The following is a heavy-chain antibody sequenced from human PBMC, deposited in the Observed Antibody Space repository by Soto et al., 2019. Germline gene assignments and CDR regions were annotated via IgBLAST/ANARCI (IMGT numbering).Heavy chain of an antibody. CDR1: GGSISSYY. CDR3: ARHYCRSTSCYPAFDI. J-gene: IGHJ3*02. CDR2: IYYSGST. V-gene: IGHV4-59*08. Sequence: SLTCTVSGGSISSYYWSWIRQPPGKGLEWIGYIYYSGSTNYNPSLKSRVTISVDTSKNQFSLKLSSVTAADTAVYYCARHYCRSTSCYPAFDIWGQGTMVTVSS. D-gene: IGHD2-2*01.